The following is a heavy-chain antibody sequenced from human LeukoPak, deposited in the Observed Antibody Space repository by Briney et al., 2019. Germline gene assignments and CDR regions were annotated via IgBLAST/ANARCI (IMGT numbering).Heavy chain of an antibody. Sequence: SETLSLTCAVYGASFSGYYWSWIRQPPGKGLEWVGEINHSASTTYSTSLTSRVTISVDPSKNRFSLKLSSVTAADTAVYYCARFPGYSSSHHDYWGQGTLVTVSS. CDR1: GASFSGYY. V-gene: IGHV4-34*01. CDR3: ARFPGYSSSHHDY. D-gene: IGHD6-13*01. J-gene: IGHJ4*02. CDR2: INHSAST.